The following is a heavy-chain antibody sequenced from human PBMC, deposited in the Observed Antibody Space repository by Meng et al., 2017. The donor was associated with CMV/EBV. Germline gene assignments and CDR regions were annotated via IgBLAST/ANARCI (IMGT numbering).Heavy chain of an antibody. CDR1: GYPFSNYA. V-gene: IGHV1-3*01. CDR3: ASTNCGGDCYYDF. Sequence: KASGYPFSNYAVHWVRQAPGQRPEWMGWISAGTGKTECSQKFQGRVTITRDTSASTAYMELSSLRSEDTALYYCASTNCGGDCYYDFWGQGTLVTVSS. J-gene: IGHJ4*02. CDR2: ISAGTGKT. D-gene: IGHD2-21*02.